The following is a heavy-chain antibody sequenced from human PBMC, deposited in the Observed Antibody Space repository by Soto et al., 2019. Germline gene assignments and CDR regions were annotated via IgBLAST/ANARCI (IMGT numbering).Heavy chain of an antibody. D-gene: IGHD7-27*01. CDR1: GGTFSSFA. CDR3: ALGNDMDV. J-gene: IGHJ6*02. V-gene: IGHV1-69*01. Sequence: QVQLVQSGAEVKKPGSSVKVSCKASGGTFSSFAINWVRQAPGQGPQWMGGIMPIVGTPNYAQRFQGRVTIITDAVTSTAYTELTTLTVEDTAVYYCALGNDMDVWGQGTTVTVSS. CDR2: IMPIVGTP.